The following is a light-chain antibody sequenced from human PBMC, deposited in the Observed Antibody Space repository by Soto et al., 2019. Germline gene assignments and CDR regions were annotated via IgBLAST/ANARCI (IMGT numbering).Light chain of an antibody. CDR3: MQTLQTRT. V-gene: IGKV2-28*01. J-gene: IGKJ1*01. Sequence: DIVLTQSPVSLPVTPGEPASISCRSSQSLLHSDGYNYLDWYLQRPGQSPQLLISVGSTRASGVPDRFSGSGSGTDFTLKISRVEAEDVGVYYCMQTLQTRTFGQGTKVDIK. CDR1: QSLLHSDGYNY. CDR2: VGS.